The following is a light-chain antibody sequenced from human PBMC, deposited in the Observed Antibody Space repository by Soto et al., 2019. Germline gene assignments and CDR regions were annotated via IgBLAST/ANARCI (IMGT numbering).Light chain of an antibody. J-gene: IGKJ1*01. CDR1: QSTSSN. V-gene: IGKV3-15*01. CDR3: QQYNDWPET. Sequence: EVVITQSPATLSVSPGERDTLSCRASQSTSSNLAWYQHTPGQGPRLLIHDASTRATGVPARFSGSGSGTEFTLTISSLQSEDFAVYYCQQYNDWPETFGQGTKVDIK. CDR2: DAS.